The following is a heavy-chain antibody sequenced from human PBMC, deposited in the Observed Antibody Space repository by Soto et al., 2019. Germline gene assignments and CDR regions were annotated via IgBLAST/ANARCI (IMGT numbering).Heavy chain of an antibody. J-gene: IGHJ6*02. CDR1: GFTFNTYT. D-gene: IGHD3-10*01. V-gene: IGHV3-23*01. Sequence: GGSLRLSCAASGFTFNTYTMSWVRQAPGEGLEWVSAINSGGVYTYSADSVKGRFTISRDNSKNTLYLQMNSLRAEDTAVYYCAKPSGSGPLDYYGMDVWGQGTTVTVSS. CDR3: AKPSGSGPLDYYGMDV. CDR2: INSGGVYT.